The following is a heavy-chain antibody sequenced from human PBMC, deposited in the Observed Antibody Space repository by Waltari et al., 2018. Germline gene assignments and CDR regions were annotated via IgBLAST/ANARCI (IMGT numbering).Heavy chain of an antibody. CDR2: IDPSDAYT. CDR3: ARHSSSPFDY. V-gene: IGHV5-10-1*03. CDR1: GYSFTGYY. D-gene: IGHD6-19*01. Sequence: EVQLVQSGAEVKKPGESLRISCKGSGYSFTGYYISWVRQMPGKGLQWMGRIDPSDAYTKYSPSFQGHVTIAADKSISTAYLQWSSLKASDTAMYYCARHSSSPFDYWGQGTLVTVSS. J-gene: IGHJ4*02.